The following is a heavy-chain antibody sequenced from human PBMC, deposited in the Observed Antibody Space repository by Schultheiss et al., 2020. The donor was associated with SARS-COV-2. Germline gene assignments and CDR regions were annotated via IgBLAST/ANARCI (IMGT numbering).Heavy chain of an antibody. CDR2: TYYRSKWYN. CDR3: ARSELEIPDYYYYMDV. D-gene: IGHD1-7*01. Sequence: SETLSLTCAISGDSVSSNSAAWNWIRQSPSRGLEWLGRTYYRSKWYNDYAVSVKSRITINPDTSKNQFSLQLNSVTPEDTAVYYCARSELEIPDYYYYMDVWGKGTTVTVSS. J-gene: IGHJ6*03. CDR1: GDSVSSNSAA. V-gene: IGHV6-1*01.